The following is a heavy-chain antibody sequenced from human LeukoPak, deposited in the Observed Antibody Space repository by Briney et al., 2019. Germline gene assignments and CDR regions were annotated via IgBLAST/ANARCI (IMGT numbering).Heavy chain of an antibody. V-gene: IGHV3-23*01. CDR2: ISAGAGST. J-gene: IGHJ4*02. Sequence: GGSLRLSCAASGFTFSNYPMTWVRQAPGKGLEWVSAISAGAGSTYYADSVKGRFTISRDNSKNTLYLQMNSLRAEDTAVYYCAKDGGCWGQGTLVTVSS. CDR1: GFTFSNYP. D-gene: IGHD3-16*01. CDR3: AKDGGC.